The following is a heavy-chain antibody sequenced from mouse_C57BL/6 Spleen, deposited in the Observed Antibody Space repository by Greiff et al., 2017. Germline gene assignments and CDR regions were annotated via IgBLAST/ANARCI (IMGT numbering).Heavy chain of an antibody. J-gene: IGHJ4*01. CDR1: GYTFTGYW. Sequence: LVESGAELMKPGASVKLSCKATGYTFTGYWIEWVKQRPGHGLEWIGEILPGSGSTNYNEKFKGKATFTADTPSNTAYMQLSSLTTEDSAIYYCARSGKRSSGYYYAMDYWGQGTSVTVSS. D-gene: IGHD1-1*01. CDR3: ARSGKRSSGYYYAMDY. CDR2: ILPGSGST. V-gene: IGHV1-9*01.